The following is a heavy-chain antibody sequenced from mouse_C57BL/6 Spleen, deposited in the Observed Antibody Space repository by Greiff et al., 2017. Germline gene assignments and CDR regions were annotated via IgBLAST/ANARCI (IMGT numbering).Heavy chain of an antibody. CDR2: FYPGSGSI. CDR1: GYTFTEYT. D-gene: IGHD1-1*01. V-gene: IGHV1-62-2*01. J-gene: IGHJ3*01. Sequence: QVQLQQSGAELVKPGASVKLSFKASGYTFTEYTIHWVKQRSGQGLEWIGWFYPGSGSIKYNEKFKDKATLTADKSSSTVYMELSSLTSESSAVYFCARHEEGYYYGSSPAWFAYWGQGTLVTVSA. CDR3: ARHEEGYYYGSSPAWFAY.